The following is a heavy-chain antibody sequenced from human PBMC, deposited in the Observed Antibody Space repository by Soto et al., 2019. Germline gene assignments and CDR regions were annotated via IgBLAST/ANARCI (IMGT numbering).Heavy chain of an antibody. CDR1: GYTFTSYG. J-gene: IGHJ4*02. V-gene: IGHV1-18*01. D-gene: IGHD2-15*01. Sequence: QVQLVQSGAEVKKPGASVKVSCKASGYTFTSYGISWVRQAPGQGLEWMGWISAYNGNTNYAQKLQGRVTMTTDTSTSTAYMELRSLRSDDTAVYYRARDRPSPYCSGGSCYSGGDFDYWGQGTLVTVSS. CDR2: ISAYNGNT. CDR3: ARDRPSPYCSGGSCYSGGDFDY.